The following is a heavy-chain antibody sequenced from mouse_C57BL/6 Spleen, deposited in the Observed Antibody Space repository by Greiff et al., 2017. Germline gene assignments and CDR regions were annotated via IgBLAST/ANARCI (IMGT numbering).Heavy chain of an antibody. Sequence: QVHVKQSGAELVRPGASVTLSCKASGYTFTDYEMHWVKQTPVHGLEWIGAIDPETGGTAYNQKFKGKAILTADKSSSTAYMELRSLTSEASAVYYCTRGATEAMDYWGQGTSVTVSS. CDR1: GYTFTDYE. J-gene: IGHJ4*01. CDR3: TRGATEAMDY. CDR2: IDPETGGT. V-gene: IGHV1-15*01. D-gene: IGHD1-1*01.